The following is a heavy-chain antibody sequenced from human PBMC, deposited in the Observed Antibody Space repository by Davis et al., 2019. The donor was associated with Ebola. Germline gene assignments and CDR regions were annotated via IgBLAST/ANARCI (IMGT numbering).Heavy chain of an antibody. CDR2: IYYSGST. D-gene: IGHD4-23*01. J-gene: IGHJ4*02. CDR1: GGSFSGYY. CDR3: ASLTVVTSIDY. V-gene: IGHV4-59*01. Sequence: SETLSLTCAVYGGSFSGYYWSWIRQPPGKGLEWIGYIYYSGSTNYNPSLKSRVTISVDTSKNQFSLKLSSVTAADTAVYYCASLTVVTSIDYWGQGTLVTVSS.